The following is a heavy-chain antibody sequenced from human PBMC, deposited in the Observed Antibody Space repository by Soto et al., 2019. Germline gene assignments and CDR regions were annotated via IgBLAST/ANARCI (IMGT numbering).Heavy chain of an antibody. V-gene: IGHV3-15*07. CDR1: GFNFTDAW. CDR3: TTLGPS. CDR2: VKTKADGGTA. J-gene: IGHJ4*02. Sequence: EVQLVESGGGLVKPGGSLKISCVASGFNFTDAWMNWVRQAPGKGLEWVGHVKTKADGGTADYAASVKGRFTVSRDDSKNTLFLEMNSLKNEDTGIYYCTTLGPSWGQGSLFAVSS.